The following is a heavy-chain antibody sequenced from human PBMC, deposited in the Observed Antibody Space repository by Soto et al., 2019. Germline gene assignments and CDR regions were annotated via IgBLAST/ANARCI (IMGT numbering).Heavy chain of an antibody. V-gene: IGHV4-61*01. J-gene: IGHJ4*02. CDR3: ARVGPRYSGSYLDY. Sequence: PSETLSLTCTVSGGSVSSGSYYWSWIRQPPGKGLEWIGYIYYSGSTNYNPSLKSRVTISVDTSKNQFSLKLSSVTAADTAVYYCARVGPRYSGSYLDYWGQGTLVTVSS. CDR1: GGSVSSGSYY. D-gene: IGHD1-26*01. CDR2: IYYSGST.